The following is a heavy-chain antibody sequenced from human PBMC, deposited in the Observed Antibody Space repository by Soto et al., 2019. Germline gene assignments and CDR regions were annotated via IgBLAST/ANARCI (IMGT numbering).Heavy chain of an antibody. CDR2: VFHSGTT. CDR3: ARGMNPQDY. Sequence: PSETLSLTCAVSGGSISSGGYSWSWIRQPPGKGLEWIGYVFHSGTTYFNPSLKSRVTMAIDTSKNQFSLSLASVAAADTAMYYCARGMNPQDYWGQGTLVTVSS. J-gene: IGHJ4*02. D-gene: IGHD6-13*01. V-gene: IGHV4-30-2*01. CDR1: GGSISSGGYS.